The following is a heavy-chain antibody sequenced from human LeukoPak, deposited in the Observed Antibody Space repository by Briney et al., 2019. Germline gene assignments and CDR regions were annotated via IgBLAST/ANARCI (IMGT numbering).Heavy chain of an antibody. CDR1: GGSISSYY. V-gene: IGHV4-59*01. J-gene: IGHJ4*02. D-gene: IGHD5-24*01. Sequence: SETLSLTCTVSGGSISSYYWSWIRQPPGKGLEWIGYIYYSGSTNYNPSLKSRVTISVDTSKNQFSLKLSSVTAADTAVYYCATSRNDYNELFGYWGQGTLVTVSS. CDR3: ATSRNDYNELFGY. CDR2: IYYSGST.